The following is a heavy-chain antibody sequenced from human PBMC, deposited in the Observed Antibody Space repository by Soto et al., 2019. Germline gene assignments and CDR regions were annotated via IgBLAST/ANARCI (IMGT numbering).Heavy chain of an antibody. CDR2: IRSKANSYAT. V-gene: IGHV3-73*01. D-gene: IGHD1-1*01. Sequence: GGSLRLSCAASGFTFSGSAMHWVRQASGKGLEWVGRIRSKANSYATAYAASVKGRFTISRDDSKNTAYLQMNSLKTEDTAVYYCTRRDLLGSTYYFDYWGQGTLVTVSS. J-gene: IGHJ4*02. CDR3: TRRDLLGSTYYFDY. CDR1: GFTFSGSA.